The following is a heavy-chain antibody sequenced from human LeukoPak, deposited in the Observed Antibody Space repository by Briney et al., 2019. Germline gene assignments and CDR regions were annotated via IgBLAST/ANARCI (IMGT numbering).Heavy chain of an antibody. D-gene: IGHD2-15*01. CDR2: ISGSGAYT. V-gene: IGHV3-23*01. CDR3: AKDVGSGGARWFDR. Sequence: GGSLRLSCAASGFTFGNYAMRWVRQAPGQGLECVSAISGSGAYTNYADSVKGRFTISRDNSKNTPYLQMNSLKAEDTAIYYCAKDVGSGGARWFDRWGQGTLVTVSS. J-gene: IGHJ5*02. CDR1: GFTFGNYA.